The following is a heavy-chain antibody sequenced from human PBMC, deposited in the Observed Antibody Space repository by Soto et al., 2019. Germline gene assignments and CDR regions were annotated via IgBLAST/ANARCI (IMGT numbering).Heavy chain of an antibody. V-gene: IGHV4-39*01. D-gene: IGHD3-16*01. CDR1: GGSISSNSYY. CDR2: IYYSGTT. J-gene: IGHJ6*02. Sequence: QLQLQESGPGLVKPSETLSLTCTVSGGSISSNSYYWAWIRQPPGKGLEWIGNIYYSGTTYYNPSRKSRVTISVDTSKNPFSLKLSSVPAADTAVYYCARHKGGYYSGVDVWGQGTTVTVSS. CDR3: ARHKGGYYSGVDV.